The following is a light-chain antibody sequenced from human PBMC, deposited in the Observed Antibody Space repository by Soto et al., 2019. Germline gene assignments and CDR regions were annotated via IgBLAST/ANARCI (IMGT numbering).Light chain of an antibody. CDR3: GTWDSSLSAWV. J-gene: IGLJ3*02. CDR2: DNN. V-gene: IGLV1-51*01. CDR1: SPNIGNNY. Sequence: QSVLTQPPSVSAAPGQKVTISRPGSSPNIGNNYVSWYQQLPGTAPKLLIYDNNKRPSGIPDRFSCSKSGTSATLGITGLQTGDEADYYCGTWDSSLSAWVFGGGTKLTVL.